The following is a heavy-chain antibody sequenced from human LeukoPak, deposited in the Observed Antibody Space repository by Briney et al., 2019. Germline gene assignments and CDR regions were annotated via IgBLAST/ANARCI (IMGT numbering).Heavy chain of an antibody. CDR2: ISSSSCYI. D-gene: IGHD3-22*01. CDR3: ARGIENLGRLWYDSSEKEVNLFDY. Sequence: GGSPRLSCAASGFTFSSYSMNWVRQAPGKGLEWVSSISSSSCYIYYADSVKGRFTISRDNAKNSLYLQMNSLRAEDTAVYYCARGIENLGRLWYDSSEKEVNLFDYWGQGTLVTVSS. CDR1: GFTFSSYS. V-gene: IGHV3-21*01. J-gene: IGHJ4*02.